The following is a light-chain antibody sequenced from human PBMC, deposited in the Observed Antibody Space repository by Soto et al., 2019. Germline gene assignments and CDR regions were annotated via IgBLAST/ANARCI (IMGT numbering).Light chain of an antibody. CDR3: GTWDSSLSVGG. CDR2: ENN. J-gene: IGLJ3*02. V-gene: IGLV1-51*02. Sequence: QSVLTQPPSVSAAPGQKVTISCSGSSSNIGNNYVSWYQQLPRTAPKLLIYENNKRPSGIPDRFSGSKSGTSATLGITGLQTGDEADYYCGTWDSSLSVGGFGGGTKLTVL. CDR1: SSNIGNNY.